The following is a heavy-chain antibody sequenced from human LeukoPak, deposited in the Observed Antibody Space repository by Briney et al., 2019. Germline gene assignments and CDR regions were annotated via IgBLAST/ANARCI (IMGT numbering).Heavy chain of an antibody. Sequence: SVKVSCKASGFTFTTSAMQWVRQARGQRPEWIGWFGVGSGNTNYAQKFQDRVTITRDKSTGTAYMELSRLRSDDTAVYYCAAELEMATDAFDIWGQGTMVTVSS. V-gene: IGHV1-58*02. CDR2: FGVGSGNT. CDR3: AAELEMATDAFDI. J-gene: IGHJ3*02. D-gene: IGHD5-24*01. CDR1: GFTFTTSA.